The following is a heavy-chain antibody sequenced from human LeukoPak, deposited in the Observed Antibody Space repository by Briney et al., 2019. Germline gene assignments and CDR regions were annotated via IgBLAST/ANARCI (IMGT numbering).Heavy chain of an antibody. CDR2: INPNSGGT. V-gene: IGHV1-2*02. J-gene: IGHJ6*03. Sequence: ASVKVSCKASGYTFTGYYMHWVRQAPGQGLEWMGWINPNSGGTNYAQKFQGRVTMTRDTSISTAYMELSRLRSDDTAVYYCARGGVRGVYYYYYYMDVWGKGTTVTVSS. D-gene: IGHD3-10*01. CDR3: ARGGVRGVYYYYYYMDV. CDR1: GYTFTGYY.